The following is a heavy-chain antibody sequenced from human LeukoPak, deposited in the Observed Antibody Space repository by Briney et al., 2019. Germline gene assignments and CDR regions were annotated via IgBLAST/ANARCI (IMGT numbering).Heavy chain of an antibody. CDR3: ARIGRLWFGELFLDY. J-gene: IGHJ4*02. CDR2: ISAYNGNT. V-gene: IGHV1-18*01. CDR1: GYTFTSYG. Sequence: ASVKVSCKASGYTFTSYGISWVRQAPGQGLEWMGWISAYNGNTNYAQKLQGRVTMTTDTSTSTAYMELRSLRSDATAVYYCARIGRLWFGELFLDYWGQGTLVTVSS. D-gene: IGHD3-10*01.